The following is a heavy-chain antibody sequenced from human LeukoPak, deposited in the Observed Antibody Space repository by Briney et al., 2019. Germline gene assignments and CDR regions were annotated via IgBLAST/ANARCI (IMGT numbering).Heavy chain of an antibody. CDR2: ISGSGGST. D-gene: IGHD2-21*02. V-gene: IGHV3-23*01. J-gene: IGHJ4*02. Sequence: GGSLRLSCAASGFTFSSYAMSWVRQAPGKGLEWVSAISGSGGSTYYADSVKGRFTISRDNSKNTLYLQMNSLRAEDTAVYYCATHIVLVTATLDYCGQGTLVTVSS. CDR3: ATHIVLVTATLDY. CDR1: GFTFSSYA.